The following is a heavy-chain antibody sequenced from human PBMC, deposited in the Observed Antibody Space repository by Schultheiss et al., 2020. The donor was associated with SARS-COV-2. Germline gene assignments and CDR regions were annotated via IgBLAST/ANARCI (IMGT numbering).Heavy chain of an antibody. Sequence: SVKVSCKASGGTFSSYALSWVRQAPGQGLEWMGEIIPIFATANYAQKFQGRVTITADESTSTAYMELSSLRSEDTAVYYCATDRIAVAGRRADAFDIWGQGTMVTVSS. V-gene: IGHV1-69*13. D-gene: IGHD6-19*01. CDR2: IIPIFATA. CDR1: GGTFSSYA. J-gene: IGHJ3*02. CDR3: ATDRIAVAGRRADAFDI.